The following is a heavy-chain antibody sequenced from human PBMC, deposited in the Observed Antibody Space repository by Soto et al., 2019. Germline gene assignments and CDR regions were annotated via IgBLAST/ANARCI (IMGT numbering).Heavy chain of an antibody. D-gene: IGHD1-1*01. V-gene: IGHV1-18*01. CDR2: ISDHNGNT. Sequence: QVHLVQSGAEVKKPGASVKVSCKGSGYGFTTYGITWVRQAPGQGLEWMAWISDHNGNTNYAQKLQGRVTVTRDTSPSTAYMELRSLRSDDTAVYYCARGRYGDYWGQGALVTVSS. CDR1: GYGFTTYG. CDR3: ARGRYGDY. J-gene: IGHJ4*02.